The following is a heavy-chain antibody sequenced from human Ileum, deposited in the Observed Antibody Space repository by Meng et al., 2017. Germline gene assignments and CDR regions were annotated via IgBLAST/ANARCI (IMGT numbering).Heavy chain of an antibody. D-gene: IGHD1-26*01. CDR3: VRGPARETHDFDY. CDR1: GGSFNDYY. J-gene: IGHJ4*02. V-gene: IGHV4-34*01. Sequence: QVQLNQWGGGLLKPSETLSLPCAVFGGSFNDYYWSWVRQSPGKGLEWIGQIHHSGRTNYKSSLERRVTISVDTSKSQFSLKLTSVTAADTAMYYCVRGPARETHDFDYWGQGALVTVSS. CDR2: IHHSGRT.